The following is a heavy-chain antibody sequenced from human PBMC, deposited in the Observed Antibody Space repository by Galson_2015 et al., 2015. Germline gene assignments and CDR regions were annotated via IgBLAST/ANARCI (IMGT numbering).Heavy chain of an antibody. D-gene: IGHD6-19*01. CDR3: ARTSSSGWYTDY. Sequence: SVKVSCKASGYILNGYSLNWVRQAPGPGLEWVGWISGNNGNPTYAQGFTGRFVFSLHTSVSTAYLQITSLKPEDTAVYSCARTSSSGWYTDYWGQGTLVTVSS. J-gene: IGHJ4*02. CDR2: ISGNNGNP. CDR1: GYILNGYS. V-gene: IGHV7-4-1*02.